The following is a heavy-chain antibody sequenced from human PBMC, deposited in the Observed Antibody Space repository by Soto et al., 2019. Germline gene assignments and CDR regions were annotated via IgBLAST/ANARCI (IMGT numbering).Heavy chain of an antibody. J-gene: IGHJ4*02. D-gene: IGHD4-17*01. CDR2: ISYDGSEE. CDR1: EFTFSDYG. Sequence: QVQLVESGGGVVQPGRSLRLSCAVSEFTFSDYGIHWVRQAPGKGLEWVAFISYDGSEEYSAESVKGRFTVSRDNSKNTLYLQMKHLRTEDTAVYFCANELHTYDGDHPLDSWGQGTLVTVSS. CDR3: ANELHTYDGDHPLDS. V-gene: IGHV3-30*18.